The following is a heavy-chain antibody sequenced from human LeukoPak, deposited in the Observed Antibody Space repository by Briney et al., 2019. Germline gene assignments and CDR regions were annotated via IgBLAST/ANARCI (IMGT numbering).Heavy chain of an antibody. CDR3: ARGGGLVPGTWFDP. V-gene: IGHV1-69*04. Sequence: RWASVKVSCKASGGTFGSYAISWVRQAPGQGLEWMGRIIPILGIANYAQKFQGRVTITADKSTSTAYMELRSLRSDDTAVYYCARGGGLVPGTWFDPWGQGTLVTVSS. D-gene: IGHD6-19*01. CDR2: IIPILGIA. CDR1: GGTFGSYA. J-gene: IGHJ5*02.